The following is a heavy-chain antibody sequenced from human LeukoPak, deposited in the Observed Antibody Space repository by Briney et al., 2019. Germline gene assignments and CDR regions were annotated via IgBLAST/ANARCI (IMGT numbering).Heavy chain of an antibody. J-gene: IGHJ5*02. CDR1: GGSFSGYY. V-gene: IGHV4-34*01. CDR3: ARVGLGRWFDP. CDR2: INHSGST. Sequence: PSETLSLTCAVYGGSFSGYYWSWIRQPPGKGLEWIGEINHSGSTNYNPSLKSRVTISVDTSKNQFSLKPSSVTAADTAVYYCARVGLGRWFDPWGQGTLVTVSS.